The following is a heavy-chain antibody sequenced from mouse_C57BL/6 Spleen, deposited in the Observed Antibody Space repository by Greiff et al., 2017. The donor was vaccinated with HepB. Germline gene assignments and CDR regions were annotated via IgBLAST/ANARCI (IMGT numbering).Heavy chain of an antibody. J-gene: IGHJ1*03. CDR3: ARGGYSNYEGYFDV. Sequence: DVKLQESGPGMVKPSQSLSLTCTVTGYSITSGYDWHWIRHFPGNKLEWMGYISYSGSTNYNPSLKSRISITHDTSKNHFFLKLNSVTTEDTATYYCARGGYSNYEGYFDVWGTGTTVTVSS. CDR2: ISYSGST. V-gene: IGHV3-1*01. CDR1: GYSITSGYD. D-gene: IGHD2-5*01.